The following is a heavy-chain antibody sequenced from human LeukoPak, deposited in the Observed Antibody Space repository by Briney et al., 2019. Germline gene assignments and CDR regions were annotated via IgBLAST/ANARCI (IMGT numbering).Heavy chain of an antibody. J-gene: IGHJ4*02. D-gene: IGHD3-3*01. CDR2: ISGSGGST. V-gene: IGHV3-23*01. CDR3: AKGNDFWSGYYFDY. CDR1: GFTFNSYA. Sequence: PGGSLRLSCTASGFTFNSYAMSWVRQAPGKGLEWVSAISGSGGSTYYADSVKGRFTISRDNSKNTLYLQMNSLRAEDTAVYYCAKGNDFWSGYYFDYWGQGTLVTVSS.